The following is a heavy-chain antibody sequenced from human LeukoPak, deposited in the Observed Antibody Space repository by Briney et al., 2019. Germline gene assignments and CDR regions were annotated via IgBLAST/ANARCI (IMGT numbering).Heavy chain of an antibody. CDR1: GYTFTNYY. CDR3: ARDPGYSSAWYGAGKQDF. CDR2: INPSGGST. D-gene: IGHD6-19*01. Sequence: ASVKVSCKASGYTFTNYYIHWVRQAPGQGLEWMGRINPSGGSTIYAQKFQGRVTMTRDSSTSTVYMDMSSLRSDGTAVYYCARDPGYSSAWYGAGKQDFWGQGTLVTVSS. J-gene: IGHJ4*02. V-gene: IGHV1-46*01.